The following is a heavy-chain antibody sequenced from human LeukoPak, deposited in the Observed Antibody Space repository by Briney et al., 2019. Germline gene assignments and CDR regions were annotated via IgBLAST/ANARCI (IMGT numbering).Heavy chain of an antibody. CDR1: GDSISSGDHC. V-gene: IGHV4-30-4*01. Sequence: ASQTLSLTCTVSGDSISSGDHCWSWIRQPPGKGLEWIGYIHYSGSTYYNPSLKSRVIISVDMSKNQFSLSLNSLTAADSAVYYCGRAGADKNSWYYFDYWGQGTLVTVSS. D-gene: IGHD2/OR15-2a*01. J-gene: IGHJ4*02. CDR3: GRAGADKNSWYYFDY. CDR2: IHYSGST.